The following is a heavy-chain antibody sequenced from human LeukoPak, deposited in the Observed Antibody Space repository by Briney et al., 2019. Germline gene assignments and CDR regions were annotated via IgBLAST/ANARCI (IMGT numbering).Heavy chain of an antibody. J-gene: IGHJ3*02. V-gene: IGHV4-59*08. Sequence: SETLSLTCTVSGGSISSYYWSWIRQPPGKGLEWIGYIYYSGSTTYNPSLKSRVTISVDTSKNQFSLKLSSVTAADPAVYYCARREVVTATFDAFDIWGQGTMVTVSS. CDR1: GGSISSYY. CDR2: IYYSGST. CDR3: ARREVVTATFDAFDI. D-gene: IGHD2-21*02.